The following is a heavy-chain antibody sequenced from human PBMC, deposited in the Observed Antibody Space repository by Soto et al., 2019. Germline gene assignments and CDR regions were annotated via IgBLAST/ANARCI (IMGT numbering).Heavy chain of an antibody. Sequence: HPGGSLRLSCAASGFTFSSYDMHWVRQATGKGLEWVSAIDTAGDTYYPGSVKGRFTISRENAKNSLYLQMNSLRAGDTAAYYCARGKYHYDNSGYLDYWGRGTLVTVSS. CDR2: IDTAGDT. CDR1: GFTFSSYD. CDR3: ARGKYHYDNSGYLDY. D-gene: IGHD3-22*01. J-gene: IGHJ4*02. V-gene: IGHV3-13*04.